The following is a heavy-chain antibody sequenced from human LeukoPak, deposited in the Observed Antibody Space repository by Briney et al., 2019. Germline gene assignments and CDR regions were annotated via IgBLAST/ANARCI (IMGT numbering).Heavy chain of an antibody. CDR2: ISYDGSNK. Sequence: GGSLRLSCAASGFTFSSYGMHWVRQAPGKGLEWVAVISYDGSNKYYADSVKGRFTISRDNAKNSLYLQMNSLRAEDTALYYCAKDGSVAGTTGSVGGNWFDPWGQGTLVTVSS. CDR1: GFTFSSYG. D-gene: IGHD6-19*01. J-gene: IGHJ5*02. V-gene: IGHV3-30*18. CDR3: AKDGSVAGTTGSVGGNWFDP.